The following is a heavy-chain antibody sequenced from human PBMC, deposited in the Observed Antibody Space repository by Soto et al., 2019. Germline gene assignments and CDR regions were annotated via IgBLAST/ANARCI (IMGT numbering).Heavy chain of an antibody. D-gene: IGHD2-15*01. CDR1: GGSISSDDYY. CDR2: IYYSGST. V-gene: IGHV4-30-4*01. J-gene: IGHJ6*02. Sequence: SETLSLTCTVSGGSISSDDYYWSWIRQPPGKGLEWIGYIYYSGSTYYNPSLKSRVTISVDTSKNQFSLKLSSVTAADTAVYYCASGSGGCFYYYGIDVCDQGTTGTVSS. CDR3: ASGSGGCFYYYGIDV.